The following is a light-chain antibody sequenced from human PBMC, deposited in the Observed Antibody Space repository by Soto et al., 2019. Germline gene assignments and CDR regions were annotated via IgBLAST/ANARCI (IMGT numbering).Light chain of an antibody. CDR3: QQYFSFPWT. J-gene: IGKJ1*01. Sequence: DIVMTQSPDSLAVSLGERATINCKSSQSVLYSSNNKNYLAWYQQRPGQPPNLLIYWASTRESGVPDRFSGSGSGTDFTLTISSLQAEDVAISYCQQYFSFPWTFGQGTKGEIK. CDR2: WAS. V-gene: IGKV4-1*01. CDR1: QSVLYSSNNKNY.